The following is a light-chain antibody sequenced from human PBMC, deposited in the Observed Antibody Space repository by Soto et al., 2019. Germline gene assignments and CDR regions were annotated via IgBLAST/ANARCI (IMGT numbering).Light chain of an antibody. J-gene: IGLJ3*02. CDR2: EVN. CDR3: CSYAGSTTWV. V-gene: IGLV2-23*02. Sequence: QYALTQPASVSGSPGQSITISCTGTSSDVGSYNFVSWYQKYPGKAPKLMISEVNKRPSGVSDRFTGSKSGNTSSLTISGLQAEDEADYYCCSYAGSTTWVFGGGTKLTVL. CDR1: SSDVGSYNF.